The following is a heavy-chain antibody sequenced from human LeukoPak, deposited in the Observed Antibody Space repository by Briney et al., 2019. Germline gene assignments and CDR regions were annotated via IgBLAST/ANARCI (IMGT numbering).Heavy chain of an antibody. V-gene: IGHV3-23*01. CDR3: AIGGGISTPGH. Sequence: GSLRLSCAASGLTFRNTAMSWVRQAPGKGLEWVSSISGSGGSTYYADFVRGRFSISRDNSKNTLSLQMNSLTAEDTAIYYCAIGGGISTPGHWGQGTLVTVSS. D-gene: IGHD6-13*01. CDR2: ISGSGGST. J-gene: IGHJ4*02. CDR1: GLTFRNTA.